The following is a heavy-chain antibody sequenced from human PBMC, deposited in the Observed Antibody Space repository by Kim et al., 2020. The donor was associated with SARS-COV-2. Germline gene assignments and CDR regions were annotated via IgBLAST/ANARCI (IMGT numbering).Heavy chain of an antibody. J-gene: IGHJ5*02. D-gene: IGHD3-9*01. CDR3: ARVAYDIPWFDP. V-gene: IGHV3-7*01. Sequence: YYGDSVKGRFTSTRDNAKNSLYLQMNSLRAEDTAVYYCARVAYDIPWFDPWGQGTLVTVSS.